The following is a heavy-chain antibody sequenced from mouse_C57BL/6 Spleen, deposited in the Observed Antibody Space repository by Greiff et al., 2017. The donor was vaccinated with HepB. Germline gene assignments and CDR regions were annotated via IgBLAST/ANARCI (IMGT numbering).Heavy chain of an antibody. D-gene: IGHD1-1*01. V-gene: IGHV1-18*01. Sequence: VQLQQSGPELVKPGASVKIPCKASGYTFTDYNMDWVKQSHGKSLEWIGDINPNNGGTIYNQKFKGKATLTVDKSSSTAYMELRSLTSEDTAVYYCARGVTTVVADGYFDVWGTGTTVTVSS. J-gene: IGHJ1*03. CDR1: GYTFTDYN. CDR2: INPNNGGT. CDR3: ARGVTTVVADGYFDV.